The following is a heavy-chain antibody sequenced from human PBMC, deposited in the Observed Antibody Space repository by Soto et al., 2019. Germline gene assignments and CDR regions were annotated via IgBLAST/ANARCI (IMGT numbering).Heavy chain of an antibody. Sequence: VQLLESGGDLMHPGGSLRLSCAASGFAFSSHPMSWVRQAPERGLEWVSGISDGGGLTYNADSVKGRFTISRDNSKNILFLQMNSLRAEDTARYCCGRRAFGSSRSFDLWGQGTMVTVSS. J-gene: IGHJ3*01. CDR2: ISDGGGLT. V-gene: IGHV3-23*01. CDR1: GFAFSSHP. D-gene: IGHD6-6*01. CDR3: GRRAFGSSRSFDL.